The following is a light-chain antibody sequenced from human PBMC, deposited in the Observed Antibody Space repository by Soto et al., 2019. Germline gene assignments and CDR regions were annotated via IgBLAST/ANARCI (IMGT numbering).Light chain of an antibody. V-gene: IGKV3D-20*01. CDR2: DAS. CDR3: QQYGSSPRT. J-gene: IGKJ1*01. Sequence: EIVLTQSPATLSLSPGERATLSCGASQSVRSSYLAWYQQKPGLAPRLLIYDASRRATGIPDRFSGSGSGTDFTLIISRLEPEDFAVYYCQQYGSSPRTFGQGTKVDIK. CDR1: QSVRSSY.